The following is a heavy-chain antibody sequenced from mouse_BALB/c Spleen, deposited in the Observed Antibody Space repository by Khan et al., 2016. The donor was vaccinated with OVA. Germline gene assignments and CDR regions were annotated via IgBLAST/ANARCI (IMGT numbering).Heavy chain of an antibody. CDR3: ARGNYYGYYFDY. CDR2: ISYSGVT. V-gene: IGHV3-2*02. CDR1: GYSITSGYA. Sequence: VQLKESGPGLVKPSQSLSLTCTVTGYSITSGYAWNWIRQFPGNKLEWMGYISYSGVTSYTPSLKSRISITRDTSKNQFFLQLNSVPTEDTATYYCARGNYYGYYFDYWGQGTTRTVSS. J-gene: IGHJ2*01. D-gene: IGHD1-1*01.